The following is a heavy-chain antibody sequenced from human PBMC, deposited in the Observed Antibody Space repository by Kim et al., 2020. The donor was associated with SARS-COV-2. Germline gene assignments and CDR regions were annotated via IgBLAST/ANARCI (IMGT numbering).Heavy chain of an antibody. CDR2: ISAYNGNT. J-gene: IGHJ4*02. CDR1: GYTFTSYG. Sequence: ASVKVSCKASGYTFTSYGISWVRQAPGQGLEWMGWISAYNGNTNYAQKLQGRVTMTTDTSTSTAYMELRSLRSDDTAVYYCARDLSPWSGSEELGVDYFDYWGQGTLVTVSS. D-gene: IGHD3-3*01. V-gene: IGHV1-18*04. CDR3: ARDLSPWSGSEELGVDYFDY.